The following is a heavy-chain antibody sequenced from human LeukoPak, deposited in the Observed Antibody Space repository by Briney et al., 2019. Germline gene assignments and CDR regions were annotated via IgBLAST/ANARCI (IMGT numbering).Heavy chain of an antibody. V-gene: IGHV4-59*01. Sequence: SETLSLTCTVSGGSISSYYWSWIRQPPGKGLEWIGYIYYSGSTNYNPSLKSRVTISVDTSKNQFSLKLSSVTAADTAVYYCARGGYDSSGYYLDNYYYGMDVWGQGTTVTVSS. CDR2: IYYSGST. D-gene: IGHD3-22*01. J-gene: IGHJ6*02. CDR3: ARGGYDSSGYYLDNYYYGMDV. CDR1: GGSISSYY.